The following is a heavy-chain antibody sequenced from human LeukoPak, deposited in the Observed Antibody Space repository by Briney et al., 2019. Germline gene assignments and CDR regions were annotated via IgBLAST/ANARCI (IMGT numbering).Heavy chain of an antibody. J-gene: IGHJ4*02. Sequence: PGGSLRLSCAASGFTFDDYSMHWVRQAPGKGLEWVSLISWDGGTTYYADSVKGRFTISRDNSKNSLYLQMNSLRTEDTALYYCAKRWSYALDYWGQGTLVTVSS. V-gene: IGHV3-43*01. D-gene: IGHD1-26*01. CDR2: ISWDGGTT. CDR3: AKRWSYALDY. CDR1: GFTFDDYS.